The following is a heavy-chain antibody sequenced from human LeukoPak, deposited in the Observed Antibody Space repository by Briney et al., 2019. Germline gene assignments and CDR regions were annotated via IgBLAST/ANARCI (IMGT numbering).Heavy chain of an antibody. CDR1: EFTLSNYW. CDR3: ATAGNYRFDY. V-gene: IGHV3-74*01. CDR2: INPDGSTI. D-gene: IGHD1-7*01. J-gene: IGHJ4*02. Sequence: QPGGSLRLSCAPPEFTLSNYWVHWVRQAQGKGLVWVSRINPDGSTINYADSVKGRFTISRDNAKNTLYLQMNSLRAEDTAVYYCATAGNYRFDYWGQGTLVTVSS.